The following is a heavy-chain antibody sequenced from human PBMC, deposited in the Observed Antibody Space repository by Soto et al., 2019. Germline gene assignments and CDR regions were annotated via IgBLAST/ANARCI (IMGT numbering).Heavy chain of an antibody. CDR1: GLTFTSYS. Sequence: PGGSLRLSCAASGLTFTSYSMNWVRQAPGKGLEWVGRTRNKANSYTTEYAASVKGRFTISRDDSKNSLYLQMNSLKTEDTAVYYCARGITESAFDIWGQGTMVTVSS. D-gene: IGHD3-10*01. CDR3: ARGITESAFDI. J-gene: IGHJ3*02. CDR2: TRNKANSYTT. V-gene: IGHV3-72*01.